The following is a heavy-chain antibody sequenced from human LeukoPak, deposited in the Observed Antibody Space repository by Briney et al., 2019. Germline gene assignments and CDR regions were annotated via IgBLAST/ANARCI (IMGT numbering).Heavy chain of an antibody. J-gene: IGHJ4*02. V-gene: IGHV3-23*01. CDR1: GFTVSSNY. CDR2: ISGSGDRI. CDR3: AKGYRYFDY. Sequence: GSLRLSCAASGFTVSSNYMSWVRQAPGKGLEWVSGISGSGDRIYYVDSVQGRFTISRDNSKNTLYLQMNSLRAEDTAVYYCAKGYRYFDYWGQGTLVTVAS. D-gene: IGHD4-11*01.